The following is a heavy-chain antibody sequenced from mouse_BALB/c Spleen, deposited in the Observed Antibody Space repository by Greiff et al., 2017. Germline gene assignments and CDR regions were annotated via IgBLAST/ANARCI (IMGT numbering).Heavy chain of an antibody. CDR2: IRSKSNNYAT. V-gene: IGHV10-1*02. CDR3: VRHPYDYYAMDY. J-gene: IGHJ4*01. CDR1: GFTFNTYA. D-gene: IGHD6-5*01. Sequence: EVQGVESGGGLVQPKGSLKLSCAASGFTFNTYAMNWVRQAPGKGLEWVARIRSKSNNYATYYADSVKDRFTISRDDSQSMLYLQMNNLKTEDTAMYYCVRHPYDYYAMDYWGQGTSVTVSS.